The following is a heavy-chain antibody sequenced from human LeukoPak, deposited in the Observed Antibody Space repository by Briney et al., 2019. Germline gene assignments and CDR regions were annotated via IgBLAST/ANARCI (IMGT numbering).Heavy chain of an antibody. D-gene: IGHD3-10*01. J-gene: IGHJ4*02. CDR2: ISSSSSTI. CDR3: ARDGGMVRGVKGADY. V-gene: IGHV3-48*04. CDR1: GFTFSSYS. Sequence: GGSLRLSCAASGFTFSSYSMNWVRQAPGKGLEWVSYISSSSSTIYYADSVKGRFTISRDNAKNSLYLQMNSLRAEDTAVYYCARDGGMVRGVKGADYWGQGTLVTVSS.